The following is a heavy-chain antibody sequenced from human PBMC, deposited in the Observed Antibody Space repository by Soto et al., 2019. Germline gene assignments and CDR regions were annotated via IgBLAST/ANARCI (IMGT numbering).Heavy chain of an antibody. V-gene: IGHV1-69*02. Sequence: QVQLVQSGAEVKKPGSSVKVSCKASGGTFSSYTISWVRQAPGQGLEWMGRIIPILGIANYAQKFQGRVTITAAKSTSTAYMELSSLRSEDTAVYYCARIAAAANWFDPWGQGTLVTVSS. D-gene: IGHD6-13*01. CDR3: ARIAAAANWFDP. J-gene: IGHJ5*02. CDR1: GGTFSSYT. CDR2: IIPILGIA.